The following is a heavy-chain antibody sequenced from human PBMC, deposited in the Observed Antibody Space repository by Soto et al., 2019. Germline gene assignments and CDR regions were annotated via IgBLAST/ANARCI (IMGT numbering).Heavy chain of an antibody. Sequence: PGGSLRLSCAASGFTFSSYGMHWVRQAPGKGLEWVAVISYDGSNKYYTDSVKGRFTISRDNSKNTLYLQMNSLRAEDTAVYYCAKDVDSGSFDYWGQGTLVTVS. V-gene: IGHV3-30*18. D-gene: IGHD1-26*01. CDR1: GFTFSSYG. J-gene: IGHJ4*02. CDR2: ISYDGSNK. CDR3: AKDVDSGSFDY.